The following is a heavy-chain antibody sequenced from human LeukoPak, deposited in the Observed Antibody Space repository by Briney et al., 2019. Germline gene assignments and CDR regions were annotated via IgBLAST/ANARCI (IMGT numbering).Heavy chain of an antibody. CDR2: IYHSGST. D-gene: IGHD2-15*01. Sequence: PSETLSLTCTVSGGSISSGGYYWSWIRQPPGKGLEWIGYIYHSGSTYYNPSLKSRVTISVDRSKNQFSLKLSSVTAADTAVYYCARDRSRAAIDYWGQGTLVTVSS. J-gene: IGHJ4*02. V-gene: IGHV4-30-2*01. CDR3: ARDRSRAAIDY. CDR1: GGSISSGGYY.